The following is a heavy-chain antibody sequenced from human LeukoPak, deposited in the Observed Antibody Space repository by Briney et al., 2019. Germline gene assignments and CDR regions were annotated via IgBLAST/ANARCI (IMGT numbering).Heavy chain of an antibody. J-gene: IGHJ4*02. Sequence: QPGGSLRLSCAASGFTFSSYAMSWVRQAPGKGLEWVSAISGSGGSTYYADSVKGRFTISRDNSKNTLYLQMNSLRAEDTAVYYCAKVFRPAVSGDRHLGDYWGQGTLVTVSS. V-gene: IGHV3-23*01. CDR2: ISGSGGST. CDR3: AKVFRPAVSGDRHLGDY. D-gene: IGHD6-19*01. CDR1: GFTFSSYA.